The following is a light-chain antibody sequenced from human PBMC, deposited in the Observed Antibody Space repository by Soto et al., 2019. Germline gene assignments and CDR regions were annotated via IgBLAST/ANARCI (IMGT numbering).Light chain of an antibody. CDR1: SANIGDNP. J-gene: IGLJ1*01. CDR3: AAWDDSLNAL. Sequence: QSVLTQPPSASGTPGERITISCSGSSANIGDNPVNWYQQLPGAPPTLLIYINDPRPSGVPARFSGSKSGTSASLAISGLQPEDEADYYCAAWDDSLNALFGTGTKVTVL. CDR2: IND. V-gene: IGLV1-44*01.